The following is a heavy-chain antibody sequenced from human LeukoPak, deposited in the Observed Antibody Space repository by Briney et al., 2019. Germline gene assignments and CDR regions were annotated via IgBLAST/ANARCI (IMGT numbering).Heavy chain of an antibody. Sequence: SETLSLTCSISDAYIGSSFWSWIRLPPGKGLEWIASISYRGRTNYSPSFKSRATISMDTSKSQLSLVLTSVNAADRALYYCARDRSGSYYTFDIWGEGRMLAVSS. J-gene: IGHJ3*02. CDR2: ISYRGRT. CDR1: DAYIGSSF. D-gene: IGHD1-26*01. V-gene: IGHV4-59*13. CDR3: ARDRSGSYYTFDI.